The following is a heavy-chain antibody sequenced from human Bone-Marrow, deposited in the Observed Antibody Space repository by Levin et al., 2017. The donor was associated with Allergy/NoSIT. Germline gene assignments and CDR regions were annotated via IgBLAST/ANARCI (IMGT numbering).Heavy chain of an antibody. V-gene: IGHV3-11*01. CDR2: ITARSGTI. CDR3: AKDGKALTYSSGWLYYFDY. Sequence: GESLKISCAASGFIFSDYSMSWVRQAPGKGLEWVSYITARSGTIKYADSVKGRFTISRDNAKNSLDLQMNSLRADDTAVYYCAKDGKALTYSSGWLYYFDYWGQGIQVTVSS. CDR1: GFIFSDYS. J-gene: IGHJ4*02. D-gene: IGHD6-19*01.